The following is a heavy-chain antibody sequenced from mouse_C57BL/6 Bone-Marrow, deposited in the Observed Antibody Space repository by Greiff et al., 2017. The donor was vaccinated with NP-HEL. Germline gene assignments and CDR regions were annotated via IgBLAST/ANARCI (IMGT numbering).Heavy chain of an antibody. V-gene: IGHV1-39*01. CDR3: ARTTVVGSAMDY. J-gene: IGHJ4*01. Sequence: VQLQQSGPELVKPGASVKISCKASGYSFTDYNMNWVKQSNGKSLEWIGVINPNYGTTSYNEKFKGKATLTADKSSSTAYMELRSLTSEDSAVYFCARTTVVGSAMDYWGQGTSVTVSS. D-gene: IGHD1-1*01. CDR1: GYSFTDYN. CDR2: INPNYGTT.